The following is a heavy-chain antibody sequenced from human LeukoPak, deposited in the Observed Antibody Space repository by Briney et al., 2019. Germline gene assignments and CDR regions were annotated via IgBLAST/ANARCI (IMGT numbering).Heavy chain of an antibody. CDR1: GFTFSNYA. J-gene: IGHJ4*02. D-gene: IGHD3-10*01. CDR3: AKHRLGSKAKAY. V-gene: IGHV3-23*01. Sequence: PGGSLRLSCAASGFTFSNYAMSLVRQAPGKGLELVSAMSGSDGSTTYADSVKGRFTISRDNSKNTLYLQMNSLRAEDTAVYYCAKHRLGSKAKAYWGQGTLVTVSS. CDR2: MSGSDGST.